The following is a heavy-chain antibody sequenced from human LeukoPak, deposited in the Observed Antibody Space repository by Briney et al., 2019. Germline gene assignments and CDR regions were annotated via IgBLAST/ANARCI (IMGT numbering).Heavy chain of an antibody. CDR2: ISSSGSTI. CDR1: GFTFGSYE. Sequence: PGGSLILSCAASGFTFGSYEMNWVRQAPGKGLEWVSYISSSGSTIYYADSVKGRFTISRDNAKNALYLQMNSLRAEDTAVYYCARALIGWFGELTKDGSGAFDIWGQGTMVTASS. D-gene: IGHD3-10*01. CDR3: ARALIGWFGELTKDGSGAFDI. J-gene: IGHJ3*02. V-gene: IGHV3-48*03.